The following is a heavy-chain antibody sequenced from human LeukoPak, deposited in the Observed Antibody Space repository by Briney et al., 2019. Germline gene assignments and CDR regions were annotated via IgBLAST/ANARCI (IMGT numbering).Heavy chain of an antibody. J-gene: IGHJ4*02. D-gene: IGHD3-16*02. CDR1: GGTFSSYA. V-gene: IGHV1-69*04. CDR2: IIPILGIA. Sequence: EASVKVSCKASGGTFSSYAISWVRQAPGQGLEWMGRIIPILGIANYAQKFQGRVTMTRNTSISTAYVELSSLRSADTAVYYCARKGSRWGSYRYDFDYWGQGTLVTVSS. CDR3: ARKGSRWGSYRYDFDY.